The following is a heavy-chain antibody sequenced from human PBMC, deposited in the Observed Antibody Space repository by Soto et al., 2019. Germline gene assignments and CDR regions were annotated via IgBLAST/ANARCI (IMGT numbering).Heavy chain of an antibody. CDR2: IKSKTDGGTT. CDR3: TTFMITFGGVIVPMFDY. J-gene: IGHJ4*02. Sequence: SVSNAWMNWVRQAPGTGLEWVGRIKSKTDGGTTDYAAPVKGRFTISRDDSKNTLYLQMNRLKTEDTAVYYCTTFMITFGGVIVPMFDYWGQGTLVTVSS. D-gene: IGHD3-16*02. V-gene: IGHV3-15*07. CDR1: SVSNAW.